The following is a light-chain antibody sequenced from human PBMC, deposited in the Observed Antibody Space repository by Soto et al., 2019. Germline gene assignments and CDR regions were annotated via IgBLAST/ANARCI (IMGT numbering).Light chain of an antibody. CDR2: LEGSGSY. V-gene: IGLV4-60*02. CDR1: SGHSSYI. J-gene: IGLJ3*02. Sequence: QSVLTQSSSASASLGSSVKLTCTLSSGHSSYIIAWHQQQPGKAPRYLMKLEGSGSYNKGSGVPDRFSGSSSGADRYLTISSLRFEDEADYYCETWDSNTHRVFGGGTKVTVL. CDR3: ETWDSNTHRV.